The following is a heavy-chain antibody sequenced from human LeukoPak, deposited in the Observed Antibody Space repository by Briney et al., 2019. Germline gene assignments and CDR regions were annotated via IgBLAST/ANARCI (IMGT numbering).Heavy chain of an antibody. CDR2: ISTSGSTI. V-gene: IGHV3-48*03. CDR3: ARDGPGYSFDY. Sequence: GGSLRLSCVASGFSFSSYGMNWVRQAPGKGLERVSCISTSGSTIYYAGSVKGRFTISRDNAGNSLYLQVNSPRAEDTAVYYCARDGPGYSFDYWGQGTLVTVSS. CDR1: GFSFSSYG. J-gene: IGHJ4*02. D-gene: IGHD5-12*01.